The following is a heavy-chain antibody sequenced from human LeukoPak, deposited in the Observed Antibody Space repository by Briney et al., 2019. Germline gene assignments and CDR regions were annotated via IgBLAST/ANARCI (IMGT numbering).Heavy chain of an antibody. CDR2: ISGGGNST. CDR1: GFTFSNYA. CDR3: AKARAVVVVAATNY. V-gene: IGHV3-23*01. J-gene: IGHJ4*02. Sequence: HPGGPLRLSCAASGFTFSNYAMNWVRQAPGKGLEWVSAISGGGNSTYYADSVKGRFTISRDNSKNTLFLQMNSLRAEDTAVYYCAKARAVVVVAATNYWGQGTLVTVSS. D-gene: IGHD2-15*01.